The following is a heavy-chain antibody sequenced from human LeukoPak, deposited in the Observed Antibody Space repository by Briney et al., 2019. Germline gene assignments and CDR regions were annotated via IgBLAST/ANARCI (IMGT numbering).Heavy chain of an antibody. J-gene: IGHJ5*02. D-gene: IGHD3-10*01. Sequence: GGSLRLSCAASGFTFSNAWVSWVRQAPGKGLEWVGRIKSKTDGGTTDYSAPVKGRFTISSDDSKNTLYLQMNSLKTEDTAVYYCTTDPPVTMVRGVTWGQGTLVTVSS. V-gene: IGHV3-15*01. CDR3: TTDPPVTMVRGVT. CDR1: GFTFSNAW. CDR2: IKSKTDGGTT.